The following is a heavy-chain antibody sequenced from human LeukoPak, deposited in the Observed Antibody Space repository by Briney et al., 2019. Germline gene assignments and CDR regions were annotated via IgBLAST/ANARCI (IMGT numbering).Heavy chain of an antibody. D-gene: IGHD6-19*01. CDR3: ARQGYKSGWYPTFDF. CDR1: GDSIGTYY. V-gene: IGHV4-59*01. CDR2: VYYACIT. J-gene: IGHJ4*02. Sequence: SETLSLTCTVSGDSIGTYYWSWIRRPPGKGLEWIGHVYYACITDYNPSLQSRVTISVDPSRNQLSLKLNSVTAADTAVYYCARQGYKSGWYPTFDFWGPGTQVIVPS.